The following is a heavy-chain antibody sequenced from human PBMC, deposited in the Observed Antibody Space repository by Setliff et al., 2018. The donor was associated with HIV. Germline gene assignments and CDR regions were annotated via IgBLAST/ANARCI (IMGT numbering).Heavy chain of an antibody. CDR3: ASIELAAMVPVDY. CDR1: GFTFTTYA. J-gene: IGHJ4*02. CDR2: ISSSSYYI. D-gene: IGHD5-18*01. V-gene: IGHV3-21*01. Sequence: GGSLRLSCAASGFTFTTYAMHWVRQAPGKGLEWVSSISSSSYYIYYADSVKGRFTISRDNAKNSLFLQMNSLRAEDTAVYYCASIELAAMVPVDYWGQGTLVTVSS.